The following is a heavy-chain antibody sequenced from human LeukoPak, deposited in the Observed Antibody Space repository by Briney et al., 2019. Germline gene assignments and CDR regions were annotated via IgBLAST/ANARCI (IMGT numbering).Heavy chain of an antibody. D-gene: IGHD6-13*01. CDR3: VLGIAAADY. V-gene: IGHV3-74*01. Sequence: GGSLRLSCAAPGFTFSSYWMHWVRQATGKGLVWASRINSDGSSTSYADSVKGRFTISRDKAKNTLYLQMNSLRAEDTAVYYCVLGIAAADYWGQGTLVTVSS. CDR1: GFTFSSYW. CDR2: INSDGSST. J-gene: IGHJ4*02.